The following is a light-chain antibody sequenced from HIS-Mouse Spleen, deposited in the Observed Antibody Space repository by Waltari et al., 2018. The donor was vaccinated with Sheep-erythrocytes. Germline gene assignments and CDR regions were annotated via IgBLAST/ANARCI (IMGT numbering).Light chain of an antibody. Sequence: QSALTQPASVSGSPGQSVTISCTGTSSDVGGYNYVSWYHQHPGKAPKLMIYEVSKRPSGVPDRFSGSKSGNTASLTVSGLQAEDEADYYCSSYAGSNNWVFGGGTKLTVL. V-gene: IGLV2-8*01. CDR1: SSDVGGYNY. CDR3: SSYAGSNNWV. J-gene: IGLJ3*02. CDR2: EVS.